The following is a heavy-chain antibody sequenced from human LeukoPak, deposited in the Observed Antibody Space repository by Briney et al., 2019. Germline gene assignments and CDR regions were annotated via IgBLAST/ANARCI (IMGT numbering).Heavy chain of an antibody. CDR3: ARDPVATINYFDS. V-gene: IGHV3-30*04. CDR1: GFTFSSYA. J-gene: IGHJ4*02. D-gene: IGHD5-12*01. CDR2: ISYDGSNK. Sequence: PGGSLRLSCAASGFTFSSYAMHWVRQAPGKGLEWVAVISYDGSNKYYADSVKGRFTISRDNSKNTLYLQMNSLRAEDTAVYYCARDPVATINYFDSWGQGTLVTVSS.